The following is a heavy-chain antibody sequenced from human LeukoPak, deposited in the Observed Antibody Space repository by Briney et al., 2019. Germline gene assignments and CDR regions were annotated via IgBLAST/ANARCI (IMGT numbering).Heavy chain of an antibody. CDR1: GGSFSGYY. CDR3: ARAVGITIFGVVTPAGYYYYMDV. J-gene: IGHJ6*03. V-gene: IGHV4-34*01. Sequence: SETLSLTCAVCGGSFSGYYWSWIRQPPGKGLEWIGEINHSGSTNYNPSLKSRVTISVDTSKNQFSLKLSSVTAADTAVYYCARAVGITIFGVVTPAGYYYYMDVWGKGTTVTVSS. CDR2: INHSGST. D-gene: IGHD3-3*01.